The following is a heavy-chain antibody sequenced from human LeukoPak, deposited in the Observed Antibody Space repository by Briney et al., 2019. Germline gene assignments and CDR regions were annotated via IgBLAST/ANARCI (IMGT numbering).Heavy chain of an antibody. CDR2: INHSGST. Sequence: SETLSLTCAVYGGSFSDYYWSWIRQPPGKGLEWIGEINHSGSTNYNPSLKSRVTISVDTSKNQFSLKLSSVTAADTAVYYCARLRSSTSSYYFYYYYMDVWGKGTTVTVSS. D-gene: IGHD2-2*01. J-gene: IGHJ6*03. V-gene: IGHV4-34*01. CDR1: GGSFSDYY. CDR3: ARLRSSTSSYYFYYYYMDV.